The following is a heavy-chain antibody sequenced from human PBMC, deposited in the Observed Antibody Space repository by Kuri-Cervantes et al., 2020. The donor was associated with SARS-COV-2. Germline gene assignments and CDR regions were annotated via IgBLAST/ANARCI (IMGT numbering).Heavy chain of an antibody. J-gene: IGHJ6*02. D-gene: IGHD2-2*02. CDR3: ARDEVVVVPAAISGWYDYGLDV. CDR1: GDTFNSYT. Sequence: SVKVSCKASGDTFNSYTFTWVRQAPGQGLEWVGGIIPIFNTANYAPKFRGRVTITTERSTNIVYMELRNLSSEDTAMYYCARDEVVVVPAAISGWYDYGLDVWGQGTTVTVSS. V-gene: IGHV1-69*05. CDR2: IIPIFNTA.